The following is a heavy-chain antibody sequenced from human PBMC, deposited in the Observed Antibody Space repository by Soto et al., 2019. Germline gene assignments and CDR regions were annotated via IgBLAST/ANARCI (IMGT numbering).Heavy chain of an antibody. J-gene: IGHJ4*02. D-gene: IGHD6-19*01. V-gene: IGHV3-21*01. Sequence: EVQLVESGGGLVKPGGSLRLSCAASGFTFSSYSMNWVRQAPGEGLEWVSSISSSSSYIYYADSVKGRFTISRDNAKNSLYLQMNSLRAEDTAVYYCAREAVAGCFDYWGQGTLVTVSS. CDR3: AREAVAGCFDY. CDR1: GFTFSSYS. CDR2: ISSSSSYI.